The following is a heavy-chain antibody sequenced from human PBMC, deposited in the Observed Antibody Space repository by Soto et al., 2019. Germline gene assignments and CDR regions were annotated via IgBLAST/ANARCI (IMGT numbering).Heavy chain of an antibody. CDR2: IYSGGST. CDR1: GFPVSRNY. D-gene: IGHD4-4*01. J-gene: IGHJ5*02. Sequence: EVQLVESGGGLVQPGGSLRLSCAASGFPVSRNYMSWVRQAPGKVLEWVSVIYSGGSTYYADSVKGRFTISRDNSKNTLYLQMNSLRAEDTDGYYCASVTTSRYNWFDPWGQGTLVTVSS. V-gene: IGHV3-66*01. CDR3: ASVTTSRYNWFDP.